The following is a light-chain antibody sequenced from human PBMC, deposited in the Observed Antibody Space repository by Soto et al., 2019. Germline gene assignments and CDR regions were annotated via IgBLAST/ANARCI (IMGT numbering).Light chain of an antibody. V-gene: IGKV1-39*01. CDR1: QNIVRH. CDR2: AAS. Sequence: DIQMTQFPSSLSASVGDRVTITCRTSQNIVRHLNWYQQKPGKAPNLLIYAASSLQSGVPSRFSGSGSGTDFTLTISSLQPEDFATYYCQQSFSTPRTFGQGTRVEFK. J-gene: IGKJ1*01. CDR3: QQSFSTPRT.